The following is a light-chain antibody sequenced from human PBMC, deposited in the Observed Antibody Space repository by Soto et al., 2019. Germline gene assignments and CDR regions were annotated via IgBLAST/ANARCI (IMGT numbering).Light chain of an antibody. V-gene: IGKV3-20*01. CDR1: QSVSSSY. CDR3: QEYCSSRT. CDR2: GAS. Sequence: IVLTQSPGTLSLSPGERATRSCRASQSVSSSYLAWYKQKPGQAPRLLIYGASSRATGIPDRFSGSGAGTDVTATITSLEPDDFAGNYFQEYCSSRTCGEGTKVEIK. J-gene: IGKJ1*01.